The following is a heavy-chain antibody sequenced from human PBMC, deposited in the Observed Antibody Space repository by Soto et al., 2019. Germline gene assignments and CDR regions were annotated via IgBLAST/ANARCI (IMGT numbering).Heavy chain of an antibody. J-gene: IGHJ5*02. CDR3: ARALGYCSSTSCYPYNWFDP. CDR2: INPNSGGT. D-gene: IGHD2-2*01. Sequence: ASVKVSCKASGYTFTGYYMHWVRQAPRQGLEWMGWINPNSGGTNYAQKFQGRVTMTRDTSISTAYMELSRLRSDDTAVYYCARALGYCSSTSCYPYNWFDPWGQGTLVTVSS. CDR1: GYTFTGYY. V-gene: IGHV1-2*02.